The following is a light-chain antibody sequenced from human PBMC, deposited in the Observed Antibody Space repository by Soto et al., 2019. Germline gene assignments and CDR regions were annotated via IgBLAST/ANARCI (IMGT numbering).Light chain of an antibody. CDR3: QQYSGHWT. CDR1: ESVVKW. CDR2: KAS. V-gene: IGKV1-5*03. J-gene: IGKJ1*01. Sequence: DIQITQFPSILSASVGDTVTITCRASESVVKWLAWFQHTPGKAPKLLIYKASVFSNGAPSRFSGSGFGTEFTLTISSLRPDDSATYFCQQYSGHWTFGQGTKVDIK.